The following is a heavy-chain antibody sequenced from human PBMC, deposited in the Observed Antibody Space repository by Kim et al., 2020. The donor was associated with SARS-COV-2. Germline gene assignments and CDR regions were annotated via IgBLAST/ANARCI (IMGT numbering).Heavy chain of an antibody. J-gene: IGHJ3*02. CDR3: AREMAAGASAFDI. CDR2: IGTAGDT. Sequence: GGSLRRSCAASGFSCSDYEIHWVRQITGKGLEWVSAIGTAGDTFYQVSVKGRFTISRETSKNSLYLQMNNLRAADTAVYYCAREMAAGASAFDIWGQG. D-gene: IGHD6-13*01. CDR1: GFSCSDYE. V-gene: IGHV3-13*04.